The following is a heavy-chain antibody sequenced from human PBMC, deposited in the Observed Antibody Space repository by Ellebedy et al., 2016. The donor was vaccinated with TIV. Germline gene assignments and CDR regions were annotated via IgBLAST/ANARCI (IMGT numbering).Heavy chain of an antibody. J-gene: IGHJ2*01. CDR2: INSDGSST. Sequence: GGSLRLSXAASGFTFSSYWMHWVRQAPGKGLVWVSRINSDGSSTSYADSVKGRFTISRDNAKNTLYLQMNSLRAEDTAVYYCARARDGYNNRAWYFDLWGRGTLVTVSS. CDR3: ARARDGYNNRAWYFDL. D-gene: IGHD5-24*01. V-gene: IGHV3-74*01. CDR1: GFTFSSYW.